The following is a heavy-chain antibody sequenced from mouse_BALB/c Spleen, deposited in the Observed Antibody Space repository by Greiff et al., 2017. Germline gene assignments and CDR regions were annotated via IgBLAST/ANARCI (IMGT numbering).Heavy chain of an antibody. CDR2: ILPGSGST. V-gene: IGHV1-9*01. CDR3: ARTAYYRYDRYAMDY. Sequence: QVQLQQSGAELMKPGASVKISCKATGYTFSSYWIEWVKQRPGHGLEWIGEILPGSGSTNYNEKFKGKATFTADTSSNTAYMQLSSLTAEDSAVYYCARTAYYRYDRYAMDYWGQGTSVTVSS. D-gene: IGHD2-14*01. J-gene: IGHJ4*01. CDR1: GYTFSSYW.